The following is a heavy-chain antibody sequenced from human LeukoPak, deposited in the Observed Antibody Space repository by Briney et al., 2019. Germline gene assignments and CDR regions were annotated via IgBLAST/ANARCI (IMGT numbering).Heavy chain of an antibody. CDR1: GGSFSGYY. V-gene: IGHV4-34*01. Sequence: NPSETLSLTCAVYGGSFSGYYWSWIRQPPGKGLVWIGSIYYSGSTYYNPSLKSRVTISVDTSKNQFSLKLSSVTAADTAVYYCARHYGPWGQGTLVTVSS. CDR2: IYYSGST. J-gene: IGHJ5*02. D-gene: IGHD3-16*01. CDR3: ARHYGP.